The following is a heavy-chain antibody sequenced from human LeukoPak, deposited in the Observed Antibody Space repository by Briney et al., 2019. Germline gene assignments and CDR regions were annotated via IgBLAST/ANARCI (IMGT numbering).Heavy chain of an antibody. Sequence: GGSLRLSCAASGFNFSNYGMHWVRQVPGKGLEWVAVIWYDGSTKYYANYVKGRFTVSRDNSKNTLYLQMNILRPEDTAIYYCARDSGFGELVTYYFDYWGKGTLVTVSS. CDR1: GFNFSNYG. D-gene: IGHD3-10*01. CDR3: ARDSGFGELVTYYFDY. J-gene: IGHJ4*02. CDR2: IWYDGSTK. V-gene: IGHV3-33*01.